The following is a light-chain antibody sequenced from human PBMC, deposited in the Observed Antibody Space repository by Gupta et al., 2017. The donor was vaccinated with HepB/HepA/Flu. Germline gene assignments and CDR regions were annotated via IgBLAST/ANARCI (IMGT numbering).Light chain of an antibody. J-gene: IGKJ1*01. V-gene: IGKV3-20*01. CDR3: QQYGSSPPT. Sequence: IVLTQSPGTLSLSPGERATLSCRASQSVSSSYLAWYQQKPGQAPRLLIYGASSRATGIPDRFSGSGSGTDFTLTISRLEPEDFAVYYRQQYGSSPPTFGQGTKVEIK. CDR1: QSVSSSY. CDR2: GAS.